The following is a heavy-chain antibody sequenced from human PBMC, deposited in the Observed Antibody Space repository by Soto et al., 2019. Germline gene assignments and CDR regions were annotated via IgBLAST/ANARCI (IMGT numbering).Heavy chain of an antibody. CDR1: GFTFSSFA. D-gene: IGHD5-18*01. CDR2: ISGSGGDT. V-gene: IGHV3-23*01. CDR3: AGPGYSSQDY. J-gene: IGHJ4*02. Sequence: GGSLRLSCTASGFTFSSFALSWVRQAPGKGLEWVSAISGSGGDTDYADSVKGWFTISRDNSKNTLFLQMNSPRVEDTAVYYCAGPGYSSQDYWGQGTLVTVSS.